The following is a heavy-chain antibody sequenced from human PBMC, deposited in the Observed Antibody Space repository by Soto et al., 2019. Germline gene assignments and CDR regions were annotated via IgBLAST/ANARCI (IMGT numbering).Heavy chain of an antibody. CDR3: ARGNYDILTGYYGMDV. Sequence: QVQLVQSGAEVKKPGASVKVSCKASGYTFTGYYMHWVRQAPGQGLEWMGWINPNSGGTNYAQKFQGWVTMTRGTSISTAYMELSRLRSDDTAVYYCARGNYDILTGYYGMDVWGQGTTVTVSS. CDR1: GYTFTGYY. J-gene: IGHJ6*02. D-gene: IGHD3-9*01. V-gene: IGHV1-2*04. CDR2: INPNSGGT.